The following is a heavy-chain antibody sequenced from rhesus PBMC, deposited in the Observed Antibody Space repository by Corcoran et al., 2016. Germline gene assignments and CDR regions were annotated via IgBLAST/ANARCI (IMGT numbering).Heavy chain of an antibody. CDR3: ARVRGGQFDY. V-gene: IGHV2-95*01. Sequence: QVTLKESGPALVKPTQTLTLTCTFSGFSISTTGTGVGWIRQPPGKALEWLASIYWNESKYYSTSLKSRLTISKDTSKHQVVLTMTNMDPVDTATYYCARVRGGQFDYWGQGVLVTVSS. J-gene: IGHJ4*01. CDR1: GFSISTTGTG. CDR2: IYWNESK. D-gene: IGHD5-42*01.